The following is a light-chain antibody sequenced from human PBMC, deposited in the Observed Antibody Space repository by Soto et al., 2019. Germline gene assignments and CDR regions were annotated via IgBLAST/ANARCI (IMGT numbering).Light chain of an antibody. CDR3: QQYGSSPVT. CDR1: QSVTTN. V-gene: IGKV3-15*01. CDR2: GAS. J-gene: IGKJ5*01. Sequence: EFVMTQSPATLSVSPGERATLSCRASQSVTTNMAWYQQKPGQAPRLLIYGASTRATGIPARFSGSGSGTDFTLTISRLEDEDFAGYYCQQYGSSPVTFGQGTRLEIK.